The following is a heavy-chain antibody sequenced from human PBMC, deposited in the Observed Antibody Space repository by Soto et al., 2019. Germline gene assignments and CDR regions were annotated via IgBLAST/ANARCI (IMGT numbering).Heavy chain of an antibody. V-gene: IGHV1-69*01. CDR3: ARDRLVPAAMGNYYYYGMDV. CDR1: GVTFSSYA. J-gene: IGHJ6*02. Sequence: VSCKASGVTFSSYAISCLRQAPGECRDFMGGIIPIFCTANYAQKFQGRVTITADESTSTAYMELSSLRSEDTAVYYCARDRLVPAAMGNYYYYGMDVWGQGTTVTVSS. CDR2: IIPIFCTA. D-gene: IGHD2-2*01.